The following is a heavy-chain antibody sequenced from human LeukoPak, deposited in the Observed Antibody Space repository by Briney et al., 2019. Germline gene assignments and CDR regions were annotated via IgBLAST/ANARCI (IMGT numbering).Heavy chain of an antibody. CDR3: ARKTTVTPRYYYYYYMDV. CDR1: GGSFSGYY. V-gene: IGHV4-34*01. Sequence: SETLSLTCAVYGGSFSGYYWSWIRQPPGKGLEWIGEINHSGSTNYNPSLKSRVTISVDTSKNQFSLKLSSVTAAGTAVYYCARKTTVTPRYYYYYYMDVWGKGTTVTVSS. CDR2: INHSGST. J-gene: IGHJ6*03. D-gene: IGHD4-11*01.